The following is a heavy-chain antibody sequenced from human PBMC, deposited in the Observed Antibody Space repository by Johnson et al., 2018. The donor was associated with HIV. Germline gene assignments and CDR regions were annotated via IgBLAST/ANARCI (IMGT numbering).Heavy chain of an antibody. CDR2: IGVAGDT. CDR1: GFSFSTYD. CDR3: ARRRQGSASYSDPFDI. V-gene: IGHV3-13*01. Sequence: EVQLVESGGGLVQPGGSLRLSCAASGFSFSTYDMHWVRQATGKNLEWVSAIGVAGDTYYAGTVRGRCTLSRENAKNSFYLQMNDLRVGDTAVFYCARRRQGSASYSDPFDIWGQGTMVTVSS. J-gene: IGHJ3*02. D-gene: IGHD2-15*01.